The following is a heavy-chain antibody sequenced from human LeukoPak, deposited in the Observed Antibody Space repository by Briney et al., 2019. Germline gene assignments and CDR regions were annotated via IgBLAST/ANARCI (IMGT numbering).Heavy chain of an antibody. Sequence: ASVKVSCKASGYTFTGYYMHWVRQAPGQGLERMGWINPNSGGTNYAQKFQGRVTMTRDTSISTAYMELSRLRSDDTAVYYCARAEDIVATIFDYWGQGTLVTVSS. D-gene: IGHD5-12*01. J-gene: IGHJ4*02. CDR3: ARAEDIVATIFDY. CDR1: GYTFTGYY. CDR2: INPNSGGT. V-gene: IGHV1-2*02.